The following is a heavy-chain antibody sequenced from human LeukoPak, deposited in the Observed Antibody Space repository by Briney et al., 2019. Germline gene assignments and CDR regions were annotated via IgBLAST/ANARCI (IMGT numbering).Heavy chain of an antibody. CDR1: GFTFDDYG. D-gene: IGHD3-22*01. CDR2: IYSGGST. CDR3: ARVLCYYDSSGCSAFDI. V-gene: IGHV3-66*01. Sequence: GGSLRLSCAASGFTFDDYGMSWVRQAPGKGLEWVSVIYSGGSTYYADSVKGRFTISRDNSKNTLYLQMNSLRAEDTAVYYCARVLCYYDSSGCSAFDIWGQGTMVTVSS. J-gene: IGHJ3*02.